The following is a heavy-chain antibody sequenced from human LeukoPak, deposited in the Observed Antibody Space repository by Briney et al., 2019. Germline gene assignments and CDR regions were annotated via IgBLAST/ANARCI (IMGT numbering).Heavy chain of an antibody. CDR3: ARITDRTIFGEIMHGFDI. Sequence: PSETLSLTCTVSGGSISSYYWSWIRQPAGKGLEWIGRIYTSGSTNYNPSLKSRVTMSVDTSKNQFSLKLSSVTAADTAVYYCARITDRTIFGEIMHGFDIWGQGTPVTVSS. CDR1: GGSISSYY. D-gene: IGHD3-3*01. CDR2: IYTSGST. J-gene: IGHJ3*02. V-gene: IGHV4-4*07.